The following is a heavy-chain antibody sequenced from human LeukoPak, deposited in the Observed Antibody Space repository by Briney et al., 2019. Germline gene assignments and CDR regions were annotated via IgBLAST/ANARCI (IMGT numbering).Heavy chain of an antibody. CDR2: INPNSGGT. D-gene: IGHD6-19*01. J-gene: IGHJ4*02. Sequence: ASVKVSCKASGYTFTGYYMHWVRQAPGQGLEWMGWINPNSGGTNYAQKFQGRVTMTTDTSTSTAYMELRSLRSDDTAVYYCARDLKMGYSSGRYSWGTGSSNDYWGQGTLVTVSS. CDR1: GYTFTGYY. V-gene: IGHV1-2*02. CDR3: ARDLKMGYSSGRYSWGTGSSNDY.